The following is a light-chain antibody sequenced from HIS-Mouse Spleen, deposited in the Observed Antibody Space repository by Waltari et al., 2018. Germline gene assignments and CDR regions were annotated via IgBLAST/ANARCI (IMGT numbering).Light chain of an antibody. V-gene: IGLV3-21*02. Sequence: SYVLTQPPSVSVAPGQTARITCGGNNIGSKSVHWYQQKPGQAPVLVVYDDSDRPSGVPEGLSGSNSGNTATLTISRVEAGDEADYYCQAWDSSTYVFGTGTKVTVL. CDR2: DDS. CDR1: NIGSKS. J-gene: IGLJ1*01. CDR3: QAWDSSTYV.